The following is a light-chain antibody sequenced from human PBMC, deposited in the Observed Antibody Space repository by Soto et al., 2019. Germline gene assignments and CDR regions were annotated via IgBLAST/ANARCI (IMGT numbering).Light chain of an antibody. CDR3: QQYNNWLIT. Sequence: EIVLTQAPVTLSLSPGERATLSCRASQSVSSSYLAWYQQKPGQAPRLLIYGASSRATGIPGRFSGSGSGTDFTLTISRLEPEDFAVYYCQQYNNWLITFGQGTRLEIK. J-gene: IGKJ5*01. V-gene: IGKV3-20*01. CDR2: GAS. CDR1: QSVSSSY.